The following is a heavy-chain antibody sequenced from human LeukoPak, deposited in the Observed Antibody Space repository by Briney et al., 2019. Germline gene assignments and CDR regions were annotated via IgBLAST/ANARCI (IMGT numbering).Heavy chain of an antibody. D-gene: IGHD3-22*01. J-gene: IGHJ4*02. V-gene: IGHV4-34*01. CDR2: INHSGST. CDR1: GGSFSGYY. Sequence: TSETLSLTCAVYGGSFSGYYWSWIRQPPGKGLEWIGEINHSGSTNYNPSLKSRVTISVDTSKNQFSLKLSSVTAADTAVYYCARGRYSSGYYSEGSILDYWGQGTLVTVSS. CDR3: ARGRYSSGYYSEGSILDY.